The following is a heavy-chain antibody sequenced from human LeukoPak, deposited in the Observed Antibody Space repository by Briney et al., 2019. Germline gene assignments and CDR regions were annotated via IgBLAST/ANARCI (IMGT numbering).Heavy chain of an antibody. Sequence: GGSLRLSCAASGFTFSSYTMNWVRQAPGKGLEWVSYISVASDTIYYGDSVKGRFTISRDNAKNTLYLQMNSLRAEDTAVYYCAKDRWGIAAGDYWGQGTLVTVSS. D-gene: IGHD6-25*01. CDR3: AKDRWGIAAGDY. V-gene: IGHV3-48*01. CDR1: GFTFSSYT. CDR2: ISVASDTI. J-gene: IGHJ4*02.